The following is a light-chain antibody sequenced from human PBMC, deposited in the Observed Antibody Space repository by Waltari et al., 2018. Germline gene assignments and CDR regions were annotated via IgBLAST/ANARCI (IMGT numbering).Light chain of an antibody. J-gene: IGLJ1*01. CDR2: EVS. CDR1: SSDVGAYNR. Sequence: QSALTQPPSVSGSPGQSVTISCTGTSSDVGAYNRVSWYQQPPGTAPKLMIYEVSNRPSGVPDRSSGSKSGNTASLTISGLQAEDEADYYCCSHTSTSTYVFGTGTKVTVL. CDR3: CSHTSTSTYV. V-gene: IGLV2-18*02.